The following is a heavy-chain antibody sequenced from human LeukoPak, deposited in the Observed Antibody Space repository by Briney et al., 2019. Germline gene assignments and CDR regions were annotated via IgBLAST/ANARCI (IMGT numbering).Heavy chain of an antibody. CDR3: ARVRYCSSTSCYAERGYFDY. CDR2: IYHSGST. J-gene: IGHJ4*02. CDR1: GGSISSGGYS. D-gene: IGHD2-2*01. Sequence: SQTLSLTCAVSGGSISSGGYSWSWIRQPPGKGLEWIGYIYHSGSTYYNPSLKSRVTISVDRSKNQFSLKLSSVTVADTAVYYCARVRYCSSTSCYAERGYFDYWGQGTLVTVSS. V-gene: IGHV4-30-2*01.